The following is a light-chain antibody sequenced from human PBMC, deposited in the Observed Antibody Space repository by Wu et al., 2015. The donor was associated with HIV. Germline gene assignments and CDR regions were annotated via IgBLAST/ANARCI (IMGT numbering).Light chain of an antibody. CDR2: GTS. CDR1: QNIGRY. CDR3: QQSYSTPYT. J-gene: IGKJ2*01. Sequence: DIQMTQSPSSLSASVGDRVTITCRASQNIGRYLSWYQQKAGKAPKLLIYGTSSFQSGVPSRFSGSGSGTDFTLTISSLQPEDFATYYCQQSYSTPYTFGQGTKLEIK. V-gene: IGKV1-39*01.